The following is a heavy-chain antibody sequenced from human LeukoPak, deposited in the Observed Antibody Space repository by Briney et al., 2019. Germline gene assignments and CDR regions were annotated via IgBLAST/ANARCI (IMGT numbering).Heavy chain of an antibody. CDR3: AKGSVGAAAAILGGDFDY. CDR1: GFTFDEYG. Sequence: GGSLRLSCAASGFTFDEYGMSWVRQAPGKGLEWVSGINWNGGSTGYADSVKGRFTISRDNAKNSLYLQMNSLRAEDTALYYCAKGSVGAAAAILGGDFDYWGQGTLVTVSS. CDR2: INWNGGST. D-gene: IGHD6-13*01. V-gene: IGHV3-20*04. J-gene: IGHJ4*02.